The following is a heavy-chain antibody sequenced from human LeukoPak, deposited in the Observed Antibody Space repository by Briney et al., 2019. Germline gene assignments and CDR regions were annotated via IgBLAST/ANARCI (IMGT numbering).Heavy chain of an antibody. CDR2: IKPDGSEK. V-gene: IGHV3-7*01. Sequence: GGSLRLSCAASGFTFSHSWMSWVRQAPGKGLEWVANIKPDGSEKYYVDSVEGRLTISRDNAKNSVSLQMNSLRGEDTAVFYCVRALGSSSADCWGQGTLVTVSS. J-gene: IGHJ4*02. D-gene: IGHD6-6*01. CDR1: GFTFSHSW. CDR3: VRALGSSSADC.